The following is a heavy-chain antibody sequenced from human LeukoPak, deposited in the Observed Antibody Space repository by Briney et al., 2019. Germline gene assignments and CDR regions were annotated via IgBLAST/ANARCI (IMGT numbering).Heavy chain of an antibody. Sequence: VGSLRLSCAVSGITLSNYAMSCVRQGPGERLEWVAGISGSGGGTNYADSVRGRFTISRDNPKNTRYLQMNNLRAPDTTVYFSAKRGVVVRVILVGFHKEAYYFDSWGQGALVTVSS. CDR1: GITLSNYA. CDR2: ISGSGGGT. V-gene: IGHV3-23*01. D-gene: IGHD3-10*01. J-gene: IGHJ4*02. CDR3: AKRGVVVRVILVGFHKEAYYFDS.